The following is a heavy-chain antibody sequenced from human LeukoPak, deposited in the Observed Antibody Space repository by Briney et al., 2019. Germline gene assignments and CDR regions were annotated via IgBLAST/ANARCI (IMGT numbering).Heavy chain of an antibody. D-gene: IGHD6-13*01. V-gene: IGHV1-2*02. CDR3: ATGELHSSSWYSQLDY. Sequence: ASVKVSCKASGYTFTSYAMNWVRQAPGRGLEWMGWINPNSGDTNYAQKFQGRVTMTRDTSITTAYMELRSLISDDTAVYYCATGELHSSSWYSQLDYWGQGTLVTVSS. J-gene: IGHJ4*02. CDR2: INPNSGDT. CDR1: GYTFTSYA.